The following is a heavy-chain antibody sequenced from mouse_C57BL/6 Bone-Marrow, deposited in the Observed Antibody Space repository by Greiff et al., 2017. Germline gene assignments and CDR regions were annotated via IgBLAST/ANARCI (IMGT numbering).Heavy chain of an antibody. CDR2: INYDGSST. CDR1: GFTFSDYY. V-gene: IGHV5-16*01. Sequence: EVMLVESEGGLVQPGSSMKLSCTASGFTFSDYYMAWVRQVPEKGLEWVANINYDGSSTYYLDSLKSRFIISRDNAKNILYLQMSSLKSEDTATYYCARGLWYFDVWGTGTTVTVSS. J-gene: IGHJ1*03. CDR3: ARGLWYFDV.